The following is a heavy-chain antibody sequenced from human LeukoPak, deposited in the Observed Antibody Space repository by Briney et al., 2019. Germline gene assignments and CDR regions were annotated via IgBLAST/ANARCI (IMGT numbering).Heavy chain of an antibody. CDR2: ISSSSYI. Sequence: GGSLRLSCAASGFTFSSYSMNWVRQAPGKGLEWVSSISSSSYIYYADSVKGRFTISRDNSKNTLYLQMNSLRAEDTAVYYCAKEGGDFWSGYNWFDPWGQGTLVTVSS. CDR3: AKEGGDFWSGYNWFDP. V-gene: IGHV3-21*04. CDR1: GFTFSSYS. J-gene: IGHJ5*02. D-gene: IGHD3-3*01.